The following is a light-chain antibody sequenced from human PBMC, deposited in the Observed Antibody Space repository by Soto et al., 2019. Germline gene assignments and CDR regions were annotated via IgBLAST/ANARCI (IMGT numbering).Light chain of an antibody. Sequence: DIQMTQSPSTLSASVGDRVTITCRASQSISTWLAWYQQKPGKAPKLLIYKASSLESGVPSRFSGSGSGTEFTLTISSLQPDDFATYFCQKYNTYPLTFGGGTTVEIK. CDR2: KAS. CDR1: QSISTW. V-gene: IGKV1-5*03. J-gene: IGKJ4*01. CDR3: QKYNTYPLT.